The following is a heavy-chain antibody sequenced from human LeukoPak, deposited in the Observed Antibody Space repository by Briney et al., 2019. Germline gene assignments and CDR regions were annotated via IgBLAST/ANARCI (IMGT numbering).Heavy chain of an antibody. Sequence: APVKVSCTASGYTFTYYYMHWVRQAPGQGLEWMGWINPNSGGTNYAHKFQGRVTMTRDTSISTAYMELSRLRSDDTAVYYCAGNRKYYYDSSALDVWGQGTTVTISS. J-gene: IGHJ6*02. V-gene: IGHV1-2*02. CDR1: GYTFTYYY. CDR3: AGNRKYYYDSSALDV. CDR2: INPNSGGT. D-gene: IGHD3-22*01.